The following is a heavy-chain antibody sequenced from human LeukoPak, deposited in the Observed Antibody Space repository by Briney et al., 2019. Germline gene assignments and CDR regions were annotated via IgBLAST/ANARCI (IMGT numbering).Heavy chain of an antibody. CDR1: GFSFSSYT. D-gene: IGHD3/OR15-3a*01. Sequence: GGSLRLSCAASGFSFSSYTMNWLRQPPGKGLEWVSSISSSGFIYYADSVKGRFTISRDNGKNSLYLQMNSLRAEDTAVYYCARWTGTGASEYWGQGTLVTVSS. V-gene: IGHV3-21*01. CDR2: ISSSGFI. CDR3: ARWTGTGASEY. J-gene: IGHJ4*02.